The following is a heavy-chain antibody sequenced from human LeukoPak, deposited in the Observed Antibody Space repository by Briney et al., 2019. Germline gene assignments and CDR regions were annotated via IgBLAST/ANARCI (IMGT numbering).Heavy chain of an antibody. D-gene: IGHD3-9*01. J-gene: IGHJ4*02. V-gene: IGHV4-61*02. CDR3: AKGLYDILTGYPLDY. Sequence: PSETLSLTCTVSGGSISSGSYYWSWIRQPAGKGLEWIGRIYTSGSTNYNPSLKSRVTISVDTSKNQFSLKLSSVTAADTAVYYCAKGLYDILTGYPLDYWGQGALVTVSS. CDR1: GGSISSGSYY. CDR2: IYTSGST.